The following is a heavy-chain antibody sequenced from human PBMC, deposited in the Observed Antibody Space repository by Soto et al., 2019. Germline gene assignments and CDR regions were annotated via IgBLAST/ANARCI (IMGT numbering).Heavy chain of an antibody. CDR3: ARNEGHTQFYYDS. J-gene: IGHJ4*02. Sequence: GGSLRLSCAASGFTVSRHYISWVRQAPGKGLEWVSVIYAAGSTYYADSVKGRFTISRDNSKNIVYLQMDSLRAEDTAVYYCARNEGHTQFYYDSWGQGIRVTVSS. D-gene: IGHD1-1*01. CDR1: GFTVSRHY. CDR2: IYAAGST. V-gene: IGHV3-53*01.